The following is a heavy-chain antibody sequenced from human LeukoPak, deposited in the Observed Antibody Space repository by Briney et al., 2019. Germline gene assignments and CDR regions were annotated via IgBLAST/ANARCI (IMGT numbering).Heavy chain of an antibody. Sequence: ASVKVSCKASGYTFTSYDINWVRQAPGQGLEWMGWMNPNSGNTVYAQKFQGRVTMTRNTSISTAYMELSSLRSEDTAVYYCARDGQVSGWYNWFDPWGQGTLVTVSS. CDR1: GYTFTSYD. CDR2: MNPNSGNT. D-gene: IGHD6-19*01. J-gene: IGHJ5*02. V-gene: IGHV1-8*01. CDR3: ARDGQVSGWYNWFDP.